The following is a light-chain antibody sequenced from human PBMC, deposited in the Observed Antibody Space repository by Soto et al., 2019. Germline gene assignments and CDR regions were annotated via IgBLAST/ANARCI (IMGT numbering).Light chain of an antibody. CDR3: QQRSDWPLT. J-gene: IGKJ4*01. CDR2: DAS. CDR1: QGFSTY. V-gene: IGKV3-11*01. Sequence: EIVLTQSPATLSLSPGERATLSSRASQGFSTYLAWYQQKPGQAPRLLIYDASGRAPGIPARFSGSGSGTDFTLTISSLEPEDFAVYYCQQRSDWPLTFGGGTKVEIK.